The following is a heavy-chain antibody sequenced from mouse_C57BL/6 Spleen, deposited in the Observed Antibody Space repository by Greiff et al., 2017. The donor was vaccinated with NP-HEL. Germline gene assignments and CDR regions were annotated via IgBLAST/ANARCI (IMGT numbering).Heavy chain of an antibody. D-gene: IGHD1-1*01. CDR3: ARQGGSSSWFAY. V-gene: IGHV5-9*01. CDR2: ISGGGGNT. Sequence: EVNVVESGGGLVKPGGSLKLSCAASGFTFSSYTMSWVRQTPEKRLEWVATISGGGGNTYYPDSVKGRFTISRDNAKNTLYLQMSSLRSEDTALYYCARQGGSSSWFAYWGQGTLVTVSA. J-gene: IGHJ3*01. CDR1: GFTFSSYT.